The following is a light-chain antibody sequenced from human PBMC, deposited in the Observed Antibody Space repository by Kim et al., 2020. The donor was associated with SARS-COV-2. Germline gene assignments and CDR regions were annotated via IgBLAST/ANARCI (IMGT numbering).Light chain of an antibody. J-gene: IGKJ2*01. V-gene: IGKV1-5*03. CDR3: QQYSSYSYT. CDR2: KAS. Sequence: DIQMTQSPSTLSASVGDRVTITCRASQSISNWLAWYQQKPGKAPKLLIYKASSLESGVPLRFSGSASGTEFTLTISSLQPDDFATYYCQQYSSYSYTFGQGTTLEI. CDR1: QSISNW.